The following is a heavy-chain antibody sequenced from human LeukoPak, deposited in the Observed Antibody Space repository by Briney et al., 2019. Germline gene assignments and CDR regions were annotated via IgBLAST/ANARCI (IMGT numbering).Heavy chain of an antibody. D-gene: IGHD3-22*01. Sequence: SETLSLTCTVSGGSISSYYWSWIRQPPGKGLEWVGYIYYSGSTNYNPSLKSRVTISVDTSKNHFSLKLSSVTAADTAVYYCASTTYYYDSSGYYRPALDYWGQGTLVTVSS. CDR2: IYYSGST. CDR1: GGSISSYY. J-gene: IGHJ4*02. V-gene: IGHV4-59*12. CDR3: ASTTYYYDSSGYYRPALDY.